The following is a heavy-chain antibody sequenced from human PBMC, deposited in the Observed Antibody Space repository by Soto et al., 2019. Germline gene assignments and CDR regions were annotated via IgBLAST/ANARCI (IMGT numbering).Heavy chain of an antibody. J-gene: IGHJ4*02. CDR2: ISSSGSTI. V-gene: IGHV3-11*04. CDR3: AREQHSSGWYGEGFDY. Sequence: GGSLRLSCAASGFTFSDYYMSWIRQAPGKGLEWVSYISSSGSTIYYADSVKGRFTISRDNAKNSLYLQMNSLRAEDTAVYYCAREQHSSGWYGEGFDYWGQGTLVTVSS. CDR1: GFTFSDYY. D-gene: IGHD6-19*01.